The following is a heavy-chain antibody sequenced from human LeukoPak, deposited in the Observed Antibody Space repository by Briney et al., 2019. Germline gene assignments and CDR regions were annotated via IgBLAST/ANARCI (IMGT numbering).Heavy chain of an antibody. CDR2: IRYDGSRK. CDR3: AKNALYYYGSGSYYTPFDY. J-gene: IGHJ4*02. Sequence: GGSLRLSCAASGFIFSSYGMHWVRQAPDKGLEWVAFIRYDGSRKYYADSVKGRFTISRDNSKNTLYLQMNSLRAEDTAVYYCAKNALYYYGSGSYYTPFDYWGQGTLVTVSS. V-gene: IGHV3-30*02. CDR1: GFIFSSYG. D-gene: IGHD3-10*01.